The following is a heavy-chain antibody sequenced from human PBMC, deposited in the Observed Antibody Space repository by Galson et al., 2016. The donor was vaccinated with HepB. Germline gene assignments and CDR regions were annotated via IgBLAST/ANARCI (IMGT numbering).Heavy chain of an antibody. V-gene: IGHV3-30*03. D-gene: IGHD6-19*01. J-gene: IGHJ6*02. Sequence: SLRLSCAASGFTFSSYAMHWVRQAPGKGLEWVAVISYDGSNKYYAESVKGRFTITRDDSKNTLNLQMNSLRPEDTAVYYCARDRKTVAGTSRPKREYYYYYGLDVWGQGTTVTVSS. CDR2: ISYDGSNK. CDR3: ARDRKTVAGTSRPKREYYYYYGLDV. CDR1: GFTFSSYA.